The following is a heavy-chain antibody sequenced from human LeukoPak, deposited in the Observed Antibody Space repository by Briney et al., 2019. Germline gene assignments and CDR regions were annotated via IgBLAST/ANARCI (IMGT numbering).Heavy chain of an antibody. CDR3: GTAFEF. V-gene: IGHV3-74*01. Sequence: PGGSLRLSCAASGFTFSSYWMHWVRQAPGKGLVWVSRINNDGRSTSYADPVKGRFTISRDNAKNTLYMQMNSLRAEDTAVYYCGTAFEFWGQGTLVTVSS. D-gene: IGHD5-18*01. CDR2: INNDGRST. J-gene: IGHJ4*02. CDR1: GFTFSSYW.